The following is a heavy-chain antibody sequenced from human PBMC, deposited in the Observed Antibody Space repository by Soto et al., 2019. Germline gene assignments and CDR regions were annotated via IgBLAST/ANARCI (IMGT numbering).Heavy chain of an antibody. CDR3: ARGLLRYFDWLSAHNWFDP. V-gene: IGHV4-31*03. Sequence: SETLSLTCTVSGGSISSGGYYWSWIRQHPGKGLEWIGYIYYSGSTYYNPSLKSRVTISVDTSKNQFSLKLSSVTAADTAVYYCARGLLRYFDWLSAHNWFDPWGQGTLVTVSS. D-gene: IGHD3-9*01. CDR2: IYYSGST. CDR1: GGSISSGGYY. J-gene: IGHJ5*02.